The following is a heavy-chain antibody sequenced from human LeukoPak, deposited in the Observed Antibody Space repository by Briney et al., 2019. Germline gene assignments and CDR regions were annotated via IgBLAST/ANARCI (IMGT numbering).Heavy chain of an antibody. CDR3: ARGQLAGYYFDY. D-gene: IGHD6-19*01. CDR1: GGSFSGYY. J-gene: IGHJ4*02. CDR2: IHHSGST. V-gene: IGHV4-34*01. Sequence: PSETLSLTCAVYGGSFSGYYWTWIRQPPGKELEWIGEIHHSGSTNYNPSLKSRVSISGDASKNQVSLKLRSVTAADTVVYYCARGQLAGYYFDYWGQGTLVTVSS.